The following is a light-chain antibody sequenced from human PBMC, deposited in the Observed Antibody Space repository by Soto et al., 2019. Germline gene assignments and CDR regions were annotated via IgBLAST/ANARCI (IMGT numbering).Light chain of an antibody. J-gene: IGLJ1*01. CDR3: AAWDDSLNGYV. V-gene: IGLV1-36*01. Sequence: QSVLTQPPSVSEAPRQRVTISCSGSSSNIGNNAVNWYQQLPGKAPKLLIYYDVLLPSGVSDRFSGSKSAPSASLDISGLQSEDEADYYCAAWDDSLNGYVFGTGTKVTVL. CDR1: SSNIGNNA. CDR2: YDV.